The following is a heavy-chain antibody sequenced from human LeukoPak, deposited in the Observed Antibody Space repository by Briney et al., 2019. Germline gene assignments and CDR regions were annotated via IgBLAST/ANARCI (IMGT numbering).Heavy chain of an antibody. Sequence: GSSVKVSCKDSGGTFSSYAISWVRQAPGQGLEWMGGIIPIFGTANYAQKFQGRVTITADESTSTAYMELSSLRSEDTAVYYCAREGYYGSGSYMDVWGQGTTVTVSS. V-gene: IGHV1-69*01. D-gene: IGHD3-10*01. CDR3: AREGYYGSGSYMDV. CDR1: GGTFSSYA. J-gene: IGHJ6*02. CDR2: IIPIFGTA.